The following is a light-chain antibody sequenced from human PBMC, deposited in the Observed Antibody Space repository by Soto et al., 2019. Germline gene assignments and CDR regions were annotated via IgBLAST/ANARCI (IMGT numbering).Light chain of an antibody. V-gene: IGKV4-1*01. Sequence: DIVMTQSPDSLAVSLGERATINCKSSQSVLYSSNNKNYLAWYQQKPGQPPKLLIYWASTREYGVPDRFSGSGSGTDFTLTISSLQAEDVAVYYCHQYYNAPLTLGGGTKVEIK. J-gene: IGKJ4*01. CDR2: WAS. CDR3: HQYYNAPLT. CDR1: QSVLYSSNNKNY.